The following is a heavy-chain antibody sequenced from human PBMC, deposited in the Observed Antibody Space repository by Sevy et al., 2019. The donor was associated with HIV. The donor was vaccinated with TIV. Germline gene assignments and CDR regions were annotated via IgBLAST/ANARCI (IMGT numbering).Heavy chain of an antibody. CDR1: GGTFSSYA. J-gene: IGHJ3*02. Sequence: ASVKVSCKASGGTFSSYAISWVRQAPGQGLEWMGGIIPIFGTANYAQKFQGRVTITADESTSTAYMELSSLRSEDTAVYHCARDLVEWELLRRGAFDIWGQGTMVTVSS. V-gene: IGHV1-69*13. CDR2: IIPIFGTA. D-gene: IGHD1-26*01. CDR3: ARDLVEWELLRRGAFDI.